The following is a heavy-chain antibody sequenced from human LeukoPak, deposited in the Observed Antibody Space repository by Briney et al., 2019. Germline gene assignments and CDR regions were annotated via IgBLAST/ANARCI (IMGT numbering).Heavy chain of an antibody. CDR1: GFTFSSYW. Sequence: GGSLRLSCAASGFTFSSYWMSWVRQAPGKGLEGVADIKQDGSEKYYVDSVKGRFTISRDNAKNSLYLQMNSLRAEDTAAYYCARAMVRGVKIFDYWGQGTLVTVSS. CDR3: ARAMVRGVKIFDY. V-gene: IGHV3-7*01. D-gene: IGHD3-10*01. J-gene: IGHJ4*02. CDR2: IKQDGSEK.